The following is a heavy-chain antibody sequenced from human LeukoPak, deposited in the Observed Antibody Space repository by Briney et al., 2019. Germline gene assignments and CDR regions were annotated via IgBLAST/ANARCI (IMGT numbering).Heavy chain of an antibody. V-gene: IGHV3-23*01. CDR1: GFTSSSSA. CDR3: ARGNYYGSGYPGAFDI. Sequence: GGSLRLSCAASGFTSSSSAMSWVRQAPGKGLEWISTISGSGGSAYYADSVKGRFTISRDNSKNTLYLQMNSLRPEDTAVYYCARGNYYGSGYPGAFDIWGQGTMVTVSS. J-gene: IGHJ3*02. D-gene: IGHD3-10*01. CDR2: ISGSGGSA.